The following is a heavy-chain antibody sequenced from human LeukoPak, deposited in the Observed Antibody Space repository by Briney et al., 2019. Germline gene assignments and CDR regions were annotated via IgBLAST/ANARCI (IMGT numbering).Heavy chain of an antibody. D-gene: IGHD2-2*01. V-gene: IGHV4-59*01. CDR2: IDYSAYT. J-gene: IGHJ2*01. CDR1: GGSISTYF. Sequence: SETLSLTCTVSGGSISTYFWTWIRQPPGKGLEWIGYIDYSAYTKYNPSLKSRVTISVDTSKNQFSLSLSSLTAADTAVYYCARRVVVPAANIRGWYFDLWGRGTLVTVSS. CDR3: ARRVVVPAANIRGWYFDL.